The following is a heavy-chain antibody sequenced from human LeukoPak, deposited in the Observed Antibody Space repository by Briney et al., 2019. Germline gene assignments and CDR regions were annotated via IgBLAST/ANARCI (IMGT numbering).Heavy chain of an antibody. CDR3: ARDSLVLAVADPFFDY. CDR2: INPGGGST. Sequence: ASVTVSCKASGYTFTSYYMHWVRQAPGQGLEWMGIINPGGGSTSYAQKFQGRVTMTRDTSTSTVYMELSSLRSEDTAVYYCARDSLVLAVADPFFDYWGQGTLVTVSS. CDR1: GYTFTSYY. D-gene: IGHD6-19*01. J-gene: IGHJ4*02. V-gene: IGHV1-46*01.